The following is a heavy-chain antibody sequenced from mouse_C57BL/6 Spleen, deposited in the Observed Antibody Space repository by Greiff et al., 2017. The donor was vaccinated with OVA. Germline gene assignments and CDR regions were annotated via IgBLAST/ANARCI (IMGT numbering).Heavy chain of an antibody. CDR1: GFTFSDYY. CDR3: AREAQATGYYAMDY. D-gene: IGHD3-2*02. J-gene: IGHJ4*01. CDR2: INYDGSST. V-gene: IGHV5-16*01. Sequence: DVMLVESEGGLVQPGSSMKLSCTASGFTFSDYYMAWVRQVPEKGLEWVANINYDGSSTYYLDSLKSRFIISRDNAKNILYLQMSSLKSEDTATYYCAREAQATGYYAMDYWGQGTSVTVSS.